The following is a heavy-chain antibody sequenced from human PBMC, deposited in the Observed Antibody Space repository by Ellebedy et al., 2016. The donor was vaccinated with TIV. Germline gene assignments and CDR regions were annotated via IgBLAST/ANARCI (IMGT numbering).Heavy chain of an antibody. V-gene: IGHV3-23*01. J-gene: IGHJ4*02. Sequence: PGGPLRLSCAASGFTSSSYAMSWVRQAPGQGLEWVSGTCGSGGSTYYADSAKGRFTISRDNSKTTLDLQMNSLRAEDTAIYYCAKFGYCTNGEYSVFDKWGQGTLVTISS. CDR3: AKFGYCTNGEYSVFDK. D-gene: IGHD2-8*01. CDR1: GFTSSSYA. CDR2: TCGSGGST.